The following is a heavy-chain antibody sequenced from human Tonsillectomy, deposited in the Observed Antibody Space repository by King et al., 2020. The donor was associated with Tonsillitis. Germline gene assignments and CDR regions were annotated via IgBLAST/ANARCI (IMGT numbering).Heavy chain of an antibody. J-gene: IGHJ4*02. CDR3: ASGYDYVWGSYRYTGYFED. D-gene: IGHD3-16*02. CDR1: GFTFSDYY. V-gene: IGHV3-11*01. CDR2: ISNRGTLI. Sequence: QLQLVQSGGGLVKPGGSLRLSCAASGFTFSDYYMSWIRQAPGKGREWVSYISNRGTLIYYADSVKGRFTISRDNAKNSVYLQMNSLRAEDTAVYYCASGYDYVWGSYRYTGYFEDCGQGTLVTVSS.